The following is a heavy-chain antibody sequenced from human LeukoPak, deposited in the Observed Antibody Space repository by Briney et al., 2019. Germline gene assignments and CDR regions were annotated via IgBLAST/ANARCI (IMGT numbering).Heavy chain of an antibody. CDR2: ISAYNGNT. D-gene: IGHD3-10*01. CDR3: ATGLWFGELLYRR. Sequence: ASVKVSCKASGYTFTSYGISWVRQAPGQGLEWMGWISAYNGNTNYAQKLQGRVTMTEDTSTDTAYMELSSLRSEDTAVYYCATGLWFGELLYRRWGQGTLVTVSS. J-gene: IGHJ4*02. V-gene: IGHV1-18*01. CDR1: GYTFTSYG.